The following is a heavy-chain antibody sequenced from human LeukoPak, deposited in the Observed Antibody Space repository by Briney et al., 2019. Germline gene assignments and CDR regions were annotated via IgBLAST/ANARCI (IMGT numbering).Heavy chain of an antibody. D-gene: IGHD4-17*01. J-gene: IGHJ4*02. CDR1: GYTFTSYG. Sequence: ASVKVSCKTFGYTFTSYGISWVRQAPGQGLEWMGWISTNNGNTNYAQNLQGRVTMTTDTSTSTAYMELRSLKSDDTAVYYCARGVTTSFDYWGQGTLVTVSS. CDR3: ARGVTTSFDY. V-gene: IGHV1-18*01. CDR2: ISTNNGNT.